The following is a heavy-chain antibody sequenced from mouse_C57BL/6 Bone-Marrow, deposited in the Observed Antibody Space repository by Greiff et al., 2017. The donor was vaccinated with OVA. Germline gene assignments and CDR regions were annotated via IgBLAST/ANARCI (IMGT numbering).Heavy chain of an antibody. Sequence: QVQLQQSGAELVRPGASVTLSCKASGYTFTDYEMHWVKQTPVHGLEWIGAIDPETGGTAFNQKFKGKAILTAAQSYSTAYMELRSLTSEDSAVYYCTRGYSNYYAMDYWGQGNSVTVSS. J-gene: IGHJ4*01. CDR1: GYTFTDYE. CDR3: TRGYSNYYAMDY. D-gene: IGHD2-5*01. CDR2: IDPETGGT. V-gene: IGHV1-15*01.